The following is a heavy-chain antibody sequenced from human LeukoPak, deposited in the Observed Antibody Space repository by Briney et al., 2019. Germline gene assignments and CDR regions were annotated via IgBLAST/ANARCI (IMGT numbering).Heavy chain of an antibody. V-gene: IGHV3-7*01. CDR2: IKYDGDEK. CDR1: GFIFSTYW. J-gene: IGHJ4*02. D-gene: IGHD7-27*01. CDR3: VRESFSRGDFN. Sequence: GGSLRLSCAASGFIFSTYWMTWVRQAPGKGLEWVAPIKYDGDEKFYVDSVTGRFTISRDNAKNSLYLQMNSLTAEDTAVYYCVRESFSRGDFNWGQGTVVSVSS.